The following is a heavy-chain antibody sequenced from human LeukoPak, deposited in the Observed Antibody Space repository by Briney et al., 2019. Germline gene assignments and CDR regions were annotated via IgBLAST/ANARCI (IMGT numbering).Heavy chain of an antibody. Sequence: PSETLSLTCTVSGGSISSYYWSWIRQPPGKGLEWIGYIYYSGSTYYNPSLKSRVTISVDTSKNQFSLKLSSVTAADTAVYYCASLYGDYATDYYGMDVWGQGTTVTVSS. CDR3: ASLYGDYATDYYGMDV. J-gene: IGHJ6*02. CDR1: GGSISSYY. CDR2: IYYSGST. V-gene: IGHV4-59*06. D-gene: IGHD4-17*01.